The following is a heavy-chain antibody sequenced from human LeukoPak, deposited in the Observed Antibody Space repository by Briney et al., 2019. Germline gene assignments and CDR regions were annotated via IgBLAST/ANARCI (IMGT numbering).Heavy chain of an antibody. J-gene: IGHJ4*02. CDR1: GFTFSEYY. D-gene: IGHD3-10*01. CDR3: ARDEGTLTITMVRGAHDY. V-gene: IGHV3-11*01. CDR2: ISSSGSTI. Sequence: PGGSLRLSCAASGFTFSEYYMSWIRQAPGKGLEWVSYISSSGSTIYYADSVKGRFTISRDNAKNSLYLQMNSLRAEDTAVYYCARDEGTLTITMVRGAHDYWGQGTLVTVSS.